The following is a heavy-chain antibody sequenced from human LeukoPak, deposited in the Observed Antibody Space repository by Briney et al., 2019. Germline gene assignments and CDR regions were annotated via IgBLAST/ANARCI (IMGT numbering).Heavy chain of an antibody. CDR3: ARISGAAVQHFDY. V-gene: IGHV3-33*01. CDR1: GFTFSSYG. Sequence: PGGSLRLSCAASGFTFSSYGMHWVRQAPGKGLEWVAVIWYDGSNKHYADSGKGRFTISRDNSRNTLYLQMNSLRAEDTAVYYCARISGAAVQHFDYWGQGTRVTVSS. CDR2: IWYDGSNK. D-gene: IGHD6-13*01. J-gene: IGHJ4*02.